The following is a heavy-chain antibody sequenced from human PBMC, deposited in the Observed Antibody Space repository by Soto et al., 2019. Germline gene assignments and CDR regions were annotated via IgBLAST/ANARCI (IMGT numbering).Heavy chain of an antibody. J-gene: IGHJ5*02. Sequence: SETLSLTCAVSGDSISSVNWWSWVRQSPGQGLEWIGYIKYSGTTHYSPSLKSRVNISFDKSKNQVFLNLRFVTGADTAVYFCARDVRDTGYSYWFDPWGQGILVTVPQ. CDR1: GDSISSVNW. CDR2: IKYSGTT. D-gene: IGHD3-9*01. CDR3: ARDVRDTGYSYWFDP. V-gene: IGHV4-4*02.